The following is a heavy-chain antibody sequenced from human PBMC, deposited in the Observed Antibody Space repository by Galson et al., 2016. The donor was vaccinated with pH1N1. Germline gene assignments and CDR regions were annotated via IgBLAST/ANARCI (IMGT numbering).Heavy chain of an antibody. CDR1: GFIFEDYA. J-gene: IGHJ4*02. V-gene: IGHV3-9*01. Sequence: SLRLSCAASGFIFEDYAMHWVRQGPGKGLEWVSGISWDSGKIDYADSVKGRFTISRDNSKNTVYLQMNRLRAEDTAVYYCVRDSEYSAHDSFVWGQGTQVSVSS. D-gene: IGHD5-12*01. CDR3: VRDSEYSAHDSFV. CDR2: ISWDSGKI.